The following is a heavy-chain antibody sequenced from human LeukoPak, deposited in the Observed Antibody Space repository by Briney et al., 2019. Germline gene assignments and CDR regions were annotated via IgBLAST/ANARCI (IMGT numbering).Heavy chain of an antibody. V-gene: IGHV4-34*01. J-gene: IGHJ6*02. CDR2: INHSGST. D-gene: IGHD2-2*01. Sequence: SETLSLTCADYGGSFSGYYWSWIRQPPGKGLEWIGEINHSGSTNYNPSLKSRVTISVDTSKNQFSLKLSSVTAADTAVYYCARLYCSSTSCYDERSGMDVWGQGTTVTVSS. CDR1: GGSFSGYY. CDR3: ARLYCSSTSCYDERSGMDV.